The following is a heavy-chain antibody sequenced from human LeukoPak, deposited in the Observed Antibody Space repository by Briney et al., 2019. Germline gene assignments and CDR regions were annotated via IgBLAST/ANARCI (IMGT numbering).Heavy chain of an antibody. D-gene: IGHD3-22*01. CDR1: GGSVSGYH. V-gene: IGHV4-59*02. CDR2: IYYSGST. Sequence: SETLSLTCAVYGGSVSGYHWTWIRQPPGKGLEWIGYIYYSGSTYYNPSLKSRVTISVDTSKNQFSLKLSSVTAADTAVYYCARDQAGYDSSGYYPFLIWGQGTMVTVSS. J-gene: IGHJ3*02. CDR3: ARDQAGYDSSGYYPFLI.